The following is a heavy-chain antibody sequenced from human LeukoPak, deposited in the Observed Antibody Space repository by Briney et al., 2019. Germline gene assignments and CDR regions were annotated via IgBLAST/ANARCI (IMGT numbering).Heavy chain of an antibody. V-gene: IGHV3-48*03. CDR3: ARDRYTVMVMGYYGMDV. Sequence: GGSLRLSCAASGFTFSSYEMNWVRQSPGKGLEWVSYISSSGSTIYYADSVKGRFTISRDNAKNSLYLQMNSLRAEDTAVYYCARDRYTVMVMGYYGMDVWGKGPTVTVSS. CDR1: GFTFSSYE. D-gene: IGHD5-18*01. J-gene: IGHJ6*04. CDR2: ISSSGSTI.